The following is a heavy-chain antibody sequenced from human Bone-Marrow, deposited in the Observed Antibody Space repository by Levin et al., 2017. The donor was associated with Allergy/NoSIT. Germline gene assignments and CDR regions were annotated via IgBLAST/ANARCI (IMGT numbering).Heavy chain of an antibody. D-gene: IGHD2-2*01. V-gene: IGHV3-21*04. Sequence: PGGSLRLSCTVSGFTFRIYSINWVRQAPGKGLEWVSAIRGSGDETYYTDSVKGRFTISRDNSKNTMSLQMNSLRAEDTAVYYCVKDRVIPVGLFDYWGLGTPVTVSS. J-gene: IGHJ4*02. CDR3: VKDRVIPVGLFDY. CDR2: IRGSGDET. CDR1: GFTFRIYS.